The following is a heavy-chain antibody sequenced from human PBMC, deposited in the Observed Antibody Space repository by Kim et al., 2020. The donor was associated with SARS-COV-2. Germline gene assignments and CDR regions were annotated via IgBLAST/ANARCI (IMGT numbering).Heavy chain of an antibody. CDR3: ARDLGYGMDV. J-gene: IGHJ6*02. CDR2: NK. V-gene: IGHV3-33*01. Sequence: NKYYADSAKGRFTISRDNSKNTLYLQMNSLRAGDTAVYYCARDLGYGMDVWGQGATVTVSS.